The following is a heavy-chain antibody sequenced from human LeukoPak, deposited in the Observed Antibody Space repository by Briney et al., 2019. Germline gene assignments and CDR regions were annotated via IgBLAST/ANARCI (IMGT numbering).Heavy chain of an antibody. CDR3: ARGRQGWQNLRYNWFDP. V-gene: IGHV4-34*01. CDR1: GGSFSGHY. D-gene: IGHD2-15*01. J-gene: IGHJ5*02. Sequence: SETLSLTCAVYGGSFSGHYWSWIRQPPGKGLEWIGEINHSGSTNYNPSLKSRVTISVDTSKNQFSLKLSSVTAADTAVYYCARGRQGWQNLRYNWFDPWGQGTLVTVSS. CDR2: INHSGST.